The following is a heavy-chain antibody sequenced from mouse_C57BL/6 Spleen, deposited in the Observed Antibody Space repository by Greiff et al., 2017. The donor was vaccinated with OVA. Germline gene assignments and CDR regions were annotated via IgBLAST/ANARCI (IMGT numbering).Heavy chain of an antibody. Sequence: EVQVVESGGGLVKPGGSLKLSCAASGFTFSSYAMSWVRQTPEKRLEWVATISDGGSYTYYPDNVKGRFTISRDNAKNNLYLQMSHLKSEDTAMYYCAREDSNYGGFDYWGQGTTLTVSS. D-gene: IGHD2-5*01. CDR1: GFTFSSYA. CDR3: AREDSNYGGFDY. V-gene: IGHV5-4*01. J-gene: IGHJ2*01. CDR2: ISDGGSYT.